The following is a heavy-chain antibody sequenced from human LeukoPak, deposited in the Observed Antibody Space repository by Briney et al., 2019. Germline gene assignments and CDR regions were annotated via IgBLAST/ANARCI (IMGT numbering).Heavy chain of an antibody. J-gene: IGHJ4*02. D-gene: IGHD5-18*01. Sequence: GGSLRLSCAASGFTFSSYSMNWVRQAPGKGLEWVSSISSSSSYIYYADSVKGRFTISRDNAKNSLYLQMNSLRAEGTAAYYCARDNTAIASFDYWGQGTLVTVSS. CDR1: GFTFSSYS. CDR3: ARDNTAIASFDY. CDR2: ISSSSSYI. V-gene: IGHV3-21*01.